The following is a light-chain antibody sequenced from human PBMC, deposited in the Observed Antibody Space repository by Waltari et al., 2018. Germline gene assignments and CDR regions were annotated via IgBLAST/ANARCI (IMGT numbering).Light chain of an antibody. J-gene: IGKJ3*01. CDR3: QQYYGIPFT. V-gene: IGKV4-1*01. CDR1: QNIIYSSDQKNY. Sequence: KSPQNIIYSSDQKNYLAWYQQKAGQPPKLLIYWASTRESGVPDRFSGSGSGTDFTLTISSLQAGDVAVYYCQQYYGIPFTFGPGTKVEIK. CDR2: WAS.